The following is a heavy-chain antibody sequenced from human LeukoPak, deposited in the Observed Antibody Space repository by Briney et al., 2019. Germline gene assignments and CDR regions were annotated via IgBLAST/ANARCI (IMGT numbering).Heavy chain of an antibody. CDR3: ASKMPYYYDSPPDY. V-gene: IGHV3-74*01. CDR1: GFTFSSYW. CDR2: INSDGSIT. Sequence: GGSLRLSCVASGFTFSSYWMHWVRQTPGKGLVWVSRINSDGSITTYADSVKGRFTISRDNSKNTLYLQMNSLRAEDTAVYYCASKMPYYYDSPPDYWGQGTLVTVSS. J-gene: IGHJ4*02. D-gene: IGHD3-22*01.